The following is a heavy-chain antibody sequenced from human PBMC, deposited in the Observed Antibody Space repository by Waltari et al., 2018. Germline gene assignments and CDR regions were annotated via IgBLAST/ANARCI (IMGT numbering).Heavy chain of an antibody. J-gene: IGHJ6*03. D-gene: IGHD4-4*01. CDR1: GFLFSSYS. CDR3: ARGARLQKVPWQYYYYMDV. CDR2: ISSSSSTI. V-gene: IGHV3-48*04. Sequence: EVQLVESGGGWVQPGGSLRLSCVASGFLFSSYSMNWVRRAPGKGLEWVSYISSSSSTIYYADSVKGRFTISRDNAKNSLYLQMNSLRAEDTAVYYGARGARLQKVPWQYYYYMDVWGKGTTVTVSS.